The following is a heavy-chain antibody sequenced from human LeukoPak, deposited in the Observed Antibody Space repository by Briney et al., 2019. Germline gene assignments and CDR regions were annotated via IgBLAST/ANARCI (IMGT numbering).Heavy chain of an antibody. D-gene: IGHD2-2*01. Sequence: PSETLSLTCTVSGGSISSYYWSWIRQPPGKGLEWIGYIYYSGSTNYNPSLKSRVTIPVDTSKNQFSLKLSSVTAADTAVYYCARAKYCSSTSCLNWFDPWGQGTLVTVSS. CDR1: GGSISSYY. CDR2: IYYSGST. CDR3: ARAKYCSSTSCLNWFDP. J-gene: IGHJ5*02. V-gene: IGHV4-59*01.